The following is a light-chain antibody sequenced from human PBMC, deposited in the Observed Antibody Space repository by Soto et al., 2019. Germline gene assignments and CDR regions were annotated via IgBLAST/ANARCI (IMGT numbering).Light chain of an antibody. CDR3: QQRSDWPLT. Sequence: EIVLTQSPATLSLSPGERATLSCRASQSVNSYLSWYQQKPGQAPRLLIYDASNRATGIPDRFSGSGSGTDFTLTISSLEPKDFAVYYCQQRSDWPLTFGGGTKVDI. CDR2: DAS. V-gene: IGKV3-11*01. J-gene: IGKJ4*01. CDR1: QSVNSY.